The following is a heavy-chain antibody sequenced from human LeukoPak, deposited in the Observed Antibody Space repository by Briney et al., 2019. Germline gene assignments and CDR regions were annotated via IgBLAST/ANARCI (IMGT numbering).Heavy chain of an antibody. J-gene: IGHJ4*02. CDR3: ARHSSRGQYYDFDF. V-gene: IGHV1-69*02. CDR1: GDTLITHY. D-gene: IGHD3-3*01. CDR2: IVPVIGVA. Sequence: ASVKVSSKAPGDTLITHYISWVRQAPGQGLEWVGRIVPVIGVATYAQSLQGRVIITADRSTNAAYMELTSLTFEDSAVYFCARHSSRGQYYDFDFWGQGSLVTVSS.